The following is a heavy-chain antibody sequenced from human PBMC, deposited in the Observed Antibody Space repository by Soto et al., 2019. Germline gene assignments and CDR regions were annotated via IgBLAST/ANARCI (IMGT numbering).Heavy chain of an antibody. Sequence: WTWIRQRPGKGLEWIAYLYYTGSTFYNPSLKSRLTISLDKSANRFSLKMTSVTAADTAIYFCASGPFHIGGQGTMVVVSS. CDR3: ASGPFHI. CDR2: LYYTGST. V-gene: IGHV4-31*02. J-gene: IGHJ3*02.